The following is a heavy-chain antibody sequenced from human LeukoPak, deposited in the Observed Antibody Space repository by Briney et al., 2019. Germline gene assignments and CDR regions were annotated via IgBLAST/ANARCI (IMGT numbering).Heavy chain of an antibody. Sequence: GASVKVSCKASGYTFTSYYMHWVRQAPGQGLEWMGIINPSGGSTSYAQKFQGRVTITADKSTSTAYMELSSLRSEDTAVYYCARVGSYYYDSSGYFGAFDIWGQGTMVTVSS. V-gene: IGHV1-46*01. D-gene: IGHD3-22*01. CDR3: ARVGSYYYDSSGYFGAFDI. CDR1: GYTFTSYY. CDR2: INPSGGST. J-gene: IGHJ3*02.